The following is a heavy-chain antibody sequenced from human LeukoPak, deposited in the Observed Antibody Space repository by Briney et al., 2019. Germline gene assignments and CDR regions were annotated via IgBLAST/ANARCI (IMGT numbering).Heavy chain of an antibody. CDR3: AGDLYYDSSGYYYHDY. Sequence: PGGSLRLSCAASGFTVSSNYMSWVRQAPGKGLEWVSVIYSGGSTYYADSVKGRFTISRDNSKNTLYLQMNSLRAEDTAVYFCAGDLYYDSSGYYYHDYWGQGTLVTVSS. V-gene: IGHV3-53*01. CDR2: IYSGGST. J-gene: IGHJ4*02. D-gene: IGHD3-22*01. CDR1: GFTVSSNY.